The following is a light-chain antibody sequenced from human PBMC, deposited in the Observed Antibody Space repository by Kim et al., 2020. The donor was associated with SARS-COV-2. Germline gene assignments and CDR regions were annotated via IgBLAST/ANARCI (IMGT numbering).Light chain of an antibody. CDR2: KVS. V-gene: IGKV2-30*02. CDR1: QGLVHSDGYTY. CDR3: REGTHRPLT. J-gene: IGKJ4*01. Sequence: DVGMTQSPLSLPVTLGQPASISCRSSQGLVHSDGYTYLNWFQQNPGQSPRRLIYKVSNRDSGVPDRFSGSGSGTDFTLKISRVESEDVRVYYCREGTHRPLTLGGGTKVDIK.